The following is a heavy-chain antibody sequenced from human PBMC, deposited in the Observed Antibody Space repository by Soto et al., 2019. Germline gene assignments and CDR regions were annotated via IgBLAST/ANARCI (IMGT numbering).Heavy chain of an antibody. V-gene: IGHV1-3*01. Sequence: GASVKVSCKASGYTFTSYAMHWVRQAPGQRLEWMGWINAGNGNTKSSQKFQGRVTITRDTSASTAYMELSSLRSEDTAVYYCARGITLPTPLDYWGQGTLVTVSS. CDR1: GYTFTSYA. CDR2: INAGNGNT. J-gene: IGHJ4*02. CDR3: ARGITLPTPLDY. D-gene: IGHD1-20*01.